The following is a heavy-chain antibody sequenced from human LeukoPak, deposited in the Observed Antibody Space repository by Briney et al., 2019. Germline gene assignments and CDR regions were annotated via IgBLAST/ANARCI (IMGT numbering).Heavy chain of an antibody. CDR2: TYYRSKWYN. Sequence: SQTLSLTCAISGDSVSSNSAAWNWIRQSPSRGPEWLGRTYYRSKWYNDYAVSVKSRITINPDTSKNQFSLQLNSVTPEDTAVYYCAREPYDSSGSLDTFDIWGQGTMVTVSS. CDR3: AREPYDSSGSLDTFDI. J-gene: IGHJ3*02. D-gene: IGHD3-22*01. V-gene: IGHV6-1*01. CDR1: GDSVSSNSAA.